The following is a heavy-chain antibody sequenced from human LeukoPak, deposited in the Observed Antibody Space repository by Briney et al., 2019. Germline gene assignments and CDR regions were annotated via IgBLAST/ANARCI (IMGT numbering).Heavy chain of an antibody. Sequence: GGSLRLSCAASGFTFSKYYTHWVRQAPGKGLEWVSRILSDGSGPTYADSVKGRFTISRDNAKNTLYLQMNSLRAEDTALYYCARGGCSSTSCLDSWGQGTLVTVSS. CDR2: ILSDGSGP. CDR3: ARGGCSSTSCLDS. CDR1: GFTFSKYY. V-gene: IGHV3-74*01. D-gene: IGHD2-2*01. J-gene: IGHJ4*02.